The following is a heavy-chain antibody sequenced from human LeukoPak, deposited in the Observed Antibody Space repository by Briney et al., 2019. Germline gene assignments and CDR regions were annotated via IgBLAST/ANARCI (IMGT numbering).Heavy chain of an antibody. Sequence: GGSLRLSCAASGFAFSYYWMNWVRQAPGKGLEWVANIKQDGSEKNYVDSVKGRFTISRDNGKNSLYLQMNSLRAEDTAVYYCARTSGWTPDNWGQGTLVTVSS. CDR1: GFAFSYYW. CDR2: IKQDGSEK. J-gene: IGHJ4*02. V-gene: IGHV3-7*01. D-gene: IGHD6-19*01. CDR3: ARTSGWTPDN.